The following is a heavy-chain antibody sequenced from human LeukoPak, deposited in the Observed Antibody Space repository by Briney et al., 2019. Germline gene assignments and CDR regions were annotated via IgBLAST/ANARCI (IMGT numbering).Heavy chain of an antibody. CDR2: MNPNSGNT. Sequence: ASVKVSCKASGYTFTSYDINWVRQATGQGLEWMGWMNPNSGNTGYAQKFQGRVTMTRNTSISTAYMEPSSLRSEDTAVYYCARVGAAGYWFDPWGQGTLVTVSS. CDR1: GYTFTSYD. CDR3: ARVGAAGYWFDP. V-gene: IGHV1-8*01. D-gene: IGHD3-10*01. J-gene: IGHJ5*02.